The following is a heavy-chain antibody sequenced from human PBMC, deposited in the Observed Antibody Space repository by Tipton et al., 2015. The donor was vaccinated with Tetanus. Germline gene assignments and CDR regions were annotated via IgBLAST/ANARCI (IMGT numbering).Heavy chain of an antibody. CDR1: GFTFSSYA. Sequence: SLRLSCAASGFTFSSYAMSWVRQAPGKGLEWVSAISGSGGSTYYADSVKGRFTISRDNSKNTLYLQMNSLRAEDTAVYYCARPPMTYVSVGYYLPWAQGTLFTVSS. V-gene: IGHV3-23*01. CDR3: ARPPMTYVSVGYYLP. CDR2: ISGSGGST. D-gene: IGHD3-22*01. J-gene: IGHJ3*01.